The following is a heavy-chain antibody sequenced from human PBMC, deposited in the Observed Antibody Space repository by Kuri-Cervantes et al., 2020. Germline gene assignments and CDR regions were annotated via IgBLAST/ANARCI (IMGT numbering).Heavy chain of an antibody. CDR2: LSHSGSI. J-gene: IGHJ5*02. CDR3: ARDQLLWFGENNWFDP. CDR1: GGSFSDYY. V-gene: IGHV4-34*01. Sequence: SETLSLTCAVYGGSFSDYYWNWVRQPPGKGLEWIGELSHSGSIKYNPSLKSRVTISVDTSKNQFSLKLSSVTAADTAVYYCARDQLLWFGENNWFDPWGQGTLVTVSS. D-gene: IGHD3-10*01.